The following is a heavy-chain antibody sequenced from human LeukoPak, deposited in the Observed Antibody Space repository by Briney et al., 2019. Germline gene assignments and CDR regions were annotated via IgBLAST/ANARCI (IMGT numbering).Heavy chain of an antibody. Sequence: SETLSLTCAVYGGSFSGYYWSWIRQPPGKGLEWIGEINHSGSTNYSPSLKSRVTISVDTSKNQFSLKLSSVTAADTAVYYCARGSSYYDSSGYYHGLKDYYYGMDVWGQGTTVTVSS. V-gene: IGHV4-34*01. CDR3: ARGSSYYDSSGYYHGLKDYYYGMDV. CDR2: INHSGST. J-gene: IGHJ6*02. D-gene: IGHD3-22*01. CDR1: GGSFSGYY.